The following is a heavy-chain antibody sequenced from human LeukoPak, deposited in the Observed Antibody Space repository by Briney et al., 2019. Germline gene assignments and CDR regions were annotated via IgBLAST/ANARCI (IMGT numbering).Heavy chain of an antibody. CDR2: ISSSSSYI. V-gene: IGHV3-21*01. J-gene: IGHJ4*02. CDR3: ARAPAAMLVPGREYFDY. CDR1: GFTFSSYS. D-gene: IGHD2-2*01. Sequence: GGSLRLSCAASGFTFSSYSMNWVRQAPGKGLEWVSSISSSSSYIYYADSVKGRFTVSRDNAKNSLYLQMNSLRAEDTAVYYCARAPAAMLVPGREYFDYWGQGTLVTVSS.